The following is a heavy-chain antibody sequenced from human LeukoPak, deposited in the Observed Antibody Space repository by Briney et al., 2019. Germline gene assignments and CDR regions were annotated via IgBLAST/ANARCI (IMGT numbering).Heavy chain of an antibody. CDR1: GFTFDDYA. D-gene: IGHD5-18*01. Sequence: GGSLRLSCAASGFTFDDYAMHWVRQAPGKGLEWVSGISWNSGLIGYADSAKGRFTISRDNAKNSLYLQMNSLRAEDTALYYCAKDRERWIQPDTFDIWGQGTMVTVSS. V-gene: IGHV3-9*01. J-gene: IGHJ3*02. CDR2: ISWNSGLI. CDR3: AKDRERWIQPDTFDI.